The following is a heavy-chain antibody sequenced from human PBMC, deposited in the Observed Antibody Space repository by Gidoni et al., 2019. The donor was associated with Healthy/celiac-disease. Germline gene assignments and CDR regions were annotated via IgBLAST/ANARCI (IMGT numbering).Heavy chain of an antibody. CDR2: IKQDGSEK. D-gene: IGHD3-3*01. CDR3: ARDRGYYDFWSGFQYYYYGMDV. Sequence: EVQLVESGGGLVQPGGSLRLSCAASGLTFSSYWMSWVRQAPGKGLEWVANIKQDGSEKYYVDSVKGRFTISRDNAKNSLYLQMNSLRAEDTAVYYCARDRGYYDFWSGFQYYYYGMDVWGQGTTVTVSS. V-gene: IGHV3-7*01. CDR1: GLTFSSYW. J-gene: IGHJ6*02.